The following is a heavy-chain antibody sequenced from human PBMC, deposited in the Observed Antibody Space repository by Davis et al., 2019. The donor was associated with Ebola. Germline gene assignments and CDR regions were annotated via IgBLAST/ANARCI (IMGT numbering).Heavy chain of an antibody. D-gene: IGHD6-19*01. Sequence: PGGSLRFSCAASGFTFSSYSMNWVRQAPGKGLEWVSSISSSSSYIYYADSVKGRFTISRDNAKNSLYLQMNSLRAEDTAVYYCAREGEQWLVVRWFDPWGQGTLVTVSS. J-gene: IGHJ5*02. V-gene: IGHV3-21*01. CDR3: AREGEQWLVVRWFDP. CDR2: ISSSSSYI. CDR1: GFTFSSYS.